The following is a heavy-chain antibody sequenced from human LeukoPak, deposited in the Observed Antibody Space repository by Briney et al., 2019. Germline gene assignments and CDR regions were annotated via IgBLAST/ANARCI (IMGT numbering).Heavy chain of an antibody. J-gene: IGHJ4*02. Sequence: GRSLRLSCAASGFTFSTYAMHWVRQAPGKGLEWVATISYDGSNKYYADSVKGRFTISRDNSKNTLYLQMNSLGAEDTAVYYCALMDSSGYYWGQGTLVTVSS. V-gene: IGHV3-30-3*01. CDR1: GFTFSTYA. CDR3: ALMDSSGYY. CDR2: ISYDGSNK. D-gene: IGHD3-22*01.